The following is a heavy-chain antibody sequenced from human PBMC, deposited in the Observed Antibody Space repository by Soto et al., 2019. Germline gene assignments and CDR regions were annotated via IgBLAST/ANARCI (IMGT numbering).Heavy chain of an antibody. V-gene: IGHV3-23*01. CDR1: GFTFSPYA. Sequence: EVQLLESGGGLVQPGGSLRLSCAASGFTFSPYAMSWVRQAPGKGLEWVSSISGSGGSTHYADSVKGRFTVSRDNSKRALSLQISSLREEDTATYYCAKGLRRLLRTQYYYGLDVWGRGTTVTVSS. D-gene: IGHD3-10*01. J-gene: IGHJ6*02. CDR2: ISGSGGST. CDR3: AKGLRRLLRTQYYYGLDV.